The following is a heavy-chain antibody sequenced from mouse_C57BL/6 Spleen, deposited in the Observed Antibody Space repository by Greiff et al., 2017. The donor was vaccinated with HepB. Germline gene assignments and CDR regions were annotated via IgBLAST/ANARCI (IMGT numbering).Heavy chain of an antibody. CDR1: GFTFSDYG. J-gene: IGHJ2*01. V-gene: IGHV5-17*01. D-gene: IGHD1-3*01. CDR3: ARNNFYFDY. Sequence: EVQLVESGGGLVKPGGSLKLSCAASGFTFSDYGMHWVRQAPEKGLEWVAYISSGSSTIYYADTVKGRFTISRDNAKNTLFQKMTSLRSEDTAMYYCARNNFYFDYWGQGTTLTVSS. CDR2: ISSGSSTI.